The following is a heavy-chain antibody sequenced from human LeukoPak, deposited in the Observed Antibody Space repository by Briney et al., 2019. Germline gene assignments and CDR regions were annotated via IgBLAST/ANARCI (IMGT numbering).Heavy chain of an antibody. CDR3: ARMTDSTSCLEY. V-gene: IGHV1-2*02. J-gene: IGHJ4*02. CDR1: GYTFTGYY. CDR2: INPNSGGT. D-gene: IGHD2-2*01. Sequence: ASVKVSCKASGYTFTGYYMHWVRQAPGQALEWMGWINPNSGGTNYAQKFQGRVTMTRDTSISTAYMELSRLRSDDTAVYYWARMTDSTSCLEYWGQGTLVTVSS.